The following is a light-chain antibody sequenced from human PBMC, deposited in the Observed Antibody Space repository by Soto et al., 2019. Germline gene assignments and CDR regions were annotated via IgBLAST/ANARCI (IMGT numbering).Light chain of an antibody. J-gene: IGKJ2*01. CDR3: LQRASWRS. Sequence: MLTQSPATLSLSPGDRAILSCRASQDVSISLGWYQQKPGQAPRLLIYDASNRATGIPDRFSGSGSGTAFTLTISSLEPEDFAVYYCLQRASWRSFGQGTKLEIK. CDR1: QDVSIS. V-gene: IGKV3D-11*01. CDR2: DAS.